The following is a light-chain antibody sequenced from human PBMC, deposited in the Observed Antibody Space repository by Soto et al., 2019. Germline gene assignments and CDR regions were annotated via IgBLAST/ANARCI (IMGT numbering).Light chain of an antibody. CDR2: KAS. Sequence: DLQMTQSPSTLSGSVGDRVTITCRASQTISSWLAWYQQKPGKAPKLLIYKASTLKSGVPSRFSGSGSGTEFTLTIGSLQPEDFATYYCLQDYTYPYTFGQGTRLEIK. V-gene: IGKV1-5*03. J-gene: IGKJ5*01. CDR3: LQDYTYPYT. CDR1: QTISSW.